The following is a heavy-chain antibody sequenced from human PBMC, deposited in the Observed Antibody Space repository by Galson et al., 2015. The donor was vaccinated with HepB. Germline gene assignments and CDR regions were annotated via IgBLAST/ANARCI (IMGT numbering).Heavy chain of an antibody. J-gene: IGHJ3*02. CDR1: GVTFSRYG. CDR3: ARAIRRGMVRGVIGAFDI. CDR2: IRYDGSNK. V-gene: IGHV3-33*01. Sequence: ALRLSCAAAGVTFSRYGLHWVRQAPGQGLEWVAVIRYDGSNKYYADSVKGRFTISRDNSKNTLYLQMNSLRAEDTAVYYCARAIRRGMVRGVIGAFDIWGLGTMVTVSS. D-gene: IGHD3-10*01.